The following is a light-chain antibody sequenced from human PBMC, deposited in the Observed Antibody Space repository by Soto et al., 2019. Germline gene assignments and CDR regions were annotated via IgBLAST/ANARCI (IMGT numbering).Light chain of an antibody. CDR2: AAS. Sequence: IQMTQSPSSLSASVGDRVTITCRASQTINRYLSWYQQKPGKAPNLLISAASTLQAGVPSRFSGSESWTEFTLTISSFHPEDFATYYYQQTYSSPWTFGQGTKVDIK. V-gene: IGKV1-39*01. J-gene: IGKJ1*01. CDR1: QTINRY. CDR3: QQTYSSPWT.